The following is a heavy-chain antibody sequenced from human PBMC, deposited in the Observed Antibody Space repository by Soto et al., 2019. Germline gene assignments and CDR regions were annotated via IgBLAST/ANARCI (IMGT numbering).Heavy chain of an antibody. CDR2: INSDGSNK. Sequence: GGSLRLSCAASGFTFSSFWMHWVRQAPGEGLVWVSRINSDGSNKYYADSVKGRFTISRDNSKNTLYLQMNSLRAEDTAVYYCAKGQHCSSTSCYFYYYGMDVWGQGTTVTVSS. V-gene: IGHV3-74*01. D-gene: IGHD2-2*01. J-gene: IGHJ6*02. CDR1: GFTFSSFW. CDR3: AKGQHCSSTSCYFYYYGMDV.